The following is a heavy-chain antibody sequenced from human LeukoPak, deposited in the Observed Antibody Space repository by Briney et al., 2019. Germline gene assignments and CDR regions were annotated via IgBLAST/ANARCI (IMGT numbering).Heavy chain of an antibody. CDR3: ARATDSSSFDY. Sequence: GSSLRLSSAASGFTFSSYAMHCVLGAPGKGREGVADISYDGSNKYYADSAKGQFTIHRENSKNTLYLQINSLRAEDTAVYNCARATDSSSFDYWGPRNLVTAS. CDR1: GFTFSSYA. D-gene: IGHD6-6*01. CDR2: ISYDGSNK. J-gene: IGHJ4*02. V-gene: IGHV3-30*01.